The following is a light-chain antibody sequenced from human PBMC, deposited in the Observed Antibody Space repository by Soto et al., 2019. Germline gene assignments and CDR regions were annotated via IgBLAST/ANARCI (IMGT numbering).Light chain of an antibody. Sequence: NVLAHAPATLSLSPGEIAPLSGRASQSSSSYLSLYQHRPGQSPRLLIYDASNRATGIPARFSGSGSGTDFTLTISSLEPEDFAVYYCQQRSNWPGTFCQGTKV. CDR1: QSSSSY. J-gene: IGKJ1*01. CDR3: QQRSNWPGT. V-gene: IGKV3-11*01. CDR2: DAS.